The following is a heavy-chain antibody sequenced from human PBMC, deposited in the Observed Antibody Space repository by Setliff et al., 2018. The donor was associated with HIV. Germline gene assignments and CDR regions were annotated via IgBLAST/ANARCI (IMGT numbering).Heavy chain of an antibody. J-gene: IGHJ4*02. CDR2: IYYTGIT. D-gene: IGHD2-21*02. V-gene: IGHV4-59*02. Sequence: SETLSLTCSISGGSVTSYLWHWFRQPPGKGLEGIGYIYYTGITDNNPSLEGRATISVDTSKNQVSLRLKSVTTADTAVYYCARELYGGNSRPCDYWGQGALVTVSS. CDR1: GGSVTSYL. CDR3: ARELYGGNSRPCDY.